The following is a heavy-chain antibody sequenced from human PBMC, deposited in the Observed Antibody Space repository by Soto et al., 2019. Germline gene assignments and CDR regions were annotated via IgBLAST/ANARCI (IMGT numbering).Heavy chain of an antibody. CDR2: ISSSGSTI. J-gene: IGHJ4*02. V-gene: IGHV3-11*01. CDR1: GFPFSDYY. CDR3: ARGSQYRDPYSSSWFLDY. D-gene: IGHD6-13*01. Sequence: PGGSLRLSCAASGFPFSDYYMRWIRQAPGKGLEWVSYISSSGSTIYYADSVKGRFTISRDNAKNSLYLQMNSLRAEDTAVYYCARGSQYRDPYSSSWFLDYWGQGTLVTVSS.